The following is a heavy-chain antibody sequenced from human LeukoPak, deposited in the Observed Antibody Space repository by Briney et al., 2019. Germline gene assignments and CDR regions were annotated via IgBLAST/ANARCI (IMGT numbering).Heavy chain of an antibody. D-gene: IGHD2-2*01. CDR1: GFTFSSYA. J-gene: IGHJ4*02. Sequence: GGSLRLSCAASGFTFSSYAMHWVRQAPGKGLEWVANIKQDGSEKYYVDSVKGRFTISRDNAKNSLYLQMNSLRAEDTAVYYCARAQVPAAMDYWGQGTLVTVSS. CDR3: ARAQVPAAMDY. CDR2: IKQDGSEK. V-gene: IGHV3-7*03.